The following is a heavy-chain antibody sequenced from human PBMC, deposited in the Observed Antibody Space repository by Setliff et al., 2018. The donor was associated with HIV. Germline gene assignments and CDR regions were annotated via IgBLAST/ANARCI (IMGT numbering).Heavy chain of an antibody. CDR2: IFYTWNT. J-gene: IGHJ5*02. D-gene: IGHD2-8*01. CDR1: GGSISSSTYY. Sequence: PSETLSLTCSVSGGSISSSTYYWGWIRQPPGKGLEWIGDIFYTWNTYYNPSLKSRAAISVDTSENQFSLKLNSVTAADTAVYYCARRGRDGVLIVFATGFGPWGQGTLVTVSS. V-gene: IGHV4-39*01. CDR3: ARRGRDGVLIVFATGFGP.